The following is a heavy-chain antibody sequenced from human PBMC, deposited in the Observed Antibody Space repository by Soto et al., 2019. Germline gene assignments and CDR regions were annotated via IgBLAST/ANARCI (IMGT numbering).Heavy chain of an antibody. CDR2: IYYSGST. V-gene: IGHV4-39*02. CDR1: GGSISSSSYY. D-gene: IGHD3-10*01. Sequence: SETLSLTCTVSGGSISSSSYYWGWIRQPPGKGLEWIGSIYYSGSTYYNPSLKSRVTISVDTSKNQFSLKLSSVTAADTAVYYCARDVVRGVIGSPHNWLDPWGQGTLVTVSS. CDR3: ARDVVRGVIGSPHNWLDP. J-gene: IGHJ5*02.